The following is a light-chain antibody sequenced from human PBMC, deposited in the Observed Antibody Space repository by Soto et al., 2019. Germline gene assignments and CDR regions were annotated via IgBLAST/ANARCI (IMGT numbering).Light chain of an antibody. J-gene: IGKJ1*01. CDR3: HHYVSSLWT. V-gene: IGKV3-20*01. Sequence: EIVLTQSPGTLSLSPGERATLSCRASQSLSNNNLAWYQQKPGQAPRLLIHGASSRATGIPDRFSGSGSETDFTLTITRVEPEDFAVYYCHHYVSSLWTFGQGTKVEIK. CDR1: QSLSNNN. CDR2: GAS.